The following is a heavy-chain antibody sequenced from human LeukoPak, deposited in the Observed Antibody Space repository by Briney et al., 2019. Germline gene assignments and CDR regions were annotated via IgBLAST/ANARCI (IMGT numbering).Heavy chain of an antibody. D-gene: IGHD3-10*02. V-gene: IGHV3-23*01. CDR1: GFTFSSYG. CDR2: ISGSGGST. Sequence: GSLRLSCAASGFTFSSYGMSWVRQAPGKGLEWVSAISGSGGSTYYADSVKGRFTISRDNAKNSLYLQMNSLRAEDTAVYYCAELGITMIGGVWGKGTTVTISS. J-gene: IGHJ6*04. CDR3: AELGITMIGGV.